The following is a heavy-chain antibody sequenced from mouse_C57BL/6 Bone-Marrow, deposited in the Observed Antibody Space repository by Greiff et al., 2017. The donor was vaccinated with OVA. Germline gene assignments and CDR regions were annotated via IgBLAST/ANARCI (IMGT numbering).Heavy chain of an antibody. CDR3: ARQYDSFFAY. Sequence: EVMLVESGGDLVKPGGSLKLSCAASGFTFSSYGMSWVRQTPDKRLEWVATISSGGSYTYYPDSVKGRFTISRDNAKNTLYLQMSSLKSEDTAMYYCARQYDSFFAYWGQGTLVTVSA. V-gene: IGHV5-6*01. D-gene: IGHD2-4*01. J-gene: IGHJ3*01. CDR2: ISSGGSYT. CDR1: GFTFSSYG.